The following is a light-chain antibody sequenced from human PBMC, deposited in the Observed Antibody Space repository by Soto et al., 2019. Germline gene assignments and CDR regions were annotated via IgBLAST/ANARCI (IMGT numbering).Light chain of an antibody. J-gene: IGKJ2*01. Sequence: DIQLTQSPPSLSASEGDRVTITCQASHAIKNYLNWYQQKPGKAPKLLIYDADNLQTGVPSRFSGSGAGTECTFTIGSLQPEDVATYFCQQFDVLPQYTFGQGTKVEIK. CDR2: DAD. CDR3: QQFDVLPQYT. V-gene: IGKV1-33*01. CDR1: HAIKNY.